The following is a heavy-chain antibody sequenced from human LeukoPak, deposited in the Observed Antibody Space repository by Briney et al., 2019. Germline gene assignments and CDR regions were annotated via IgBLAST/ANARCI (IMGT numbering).Heavy chain of an antibody. CDR2: INHSGST. V-gene: IGHV4-34*01. CDR3: ARRYNVLRYFDWSHKKRDAFDI. Sequence: SETLSLTCAVYGGSFSGYYWSWIRQPPGKGLEWIGEINHSGSTNYNPSLKSRVTISVDTSKNQFSLKLSSVTAADTAVYYCARRYNVLRYFDWSHKKRDAFDIWGQGTMVTVSS. CDR1: GGSFSGYY. J-gene: IGHJ3*02. D-gene: IGHD3-9*01.